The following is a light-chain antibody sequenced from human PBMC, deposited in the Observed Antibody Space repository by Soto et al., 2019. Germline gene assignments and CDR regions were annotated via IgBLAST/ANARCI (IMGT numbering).Light chain of an antibody. V-gene: IGLV1-51*01. CDR1: SSNIGENF. Sequence: QSVLTQPPSVSATPGQTVTISCSGSSSNIGENFVSWYQQLPGTAPKLLIYDNSNRPSGIPDRFSGSKSGTSATLGITGLQTGDEADYYCGTWDSSLSAGVFGGGTKLTVL. CDR3: GTWDSSLSAGV. J-gene: IGLJ2*01. CDR2: DNS.